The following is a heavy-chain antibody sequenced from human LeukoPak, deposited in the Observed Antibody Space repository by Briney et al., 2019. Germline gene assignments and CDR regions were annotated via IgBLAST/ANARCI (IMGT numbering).Heavy chain of an antibody. J-gene: IGHJ4*02. CDR1: GFTFSYYA. Sequence: GGSLRLSCAASGFTFSYYAMHWVRQAPGKGLEWVAVISYDGNNKYYADSVKGRFTISRDNSKNTLYLQMNSLRAEDTAVYYCARPSLNSGSYFDYWGQGTLVTVSS. D-gene: IGHD1-26*01. V-gene: IGHV3-30*04. CDR3: ARPSLNSGSYFDY. CDR2: ISYDGNNK.